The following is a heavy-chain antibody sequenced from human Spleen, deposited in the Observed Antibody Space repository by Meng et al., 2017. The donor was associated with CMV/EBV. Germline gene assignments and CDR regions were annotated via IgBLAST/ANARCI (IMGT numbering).Heavy chain of an antibody. J-gene: IGHJ1*01. CDR3: AKVCCTVARLRYFQH. Sequence: GGSLRLSCAASGFNVSSNEMSWVRQAPGKGLEWVSTSSGSGGSTYDADSVKGRFTISRDNSKNTLYLQMNSLIVEDTAAYYCAKVCCTVARLRYFQHWGQCTLVTVSS. CDR1: GFNVSSNE. D-gene: IGHD6-6*01. CDR2: SSGSGGST. V-gene: IGHV3-23*01.